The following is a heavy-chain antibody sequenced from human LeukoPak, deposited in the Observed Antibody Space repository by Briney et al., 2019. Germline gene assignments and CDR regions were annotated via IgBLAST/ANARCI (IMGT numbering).Heavy chain of an antibody. CDR2: IYYSGST. J-gene: IGHJ4*02. D-gene: IGHD6-13*01. CDR1: GGSISSSSYY. CDR3: ARLMRRRAAAGIDY. Sequence: SETLSLTCTVSGGSISSSSYYWGWIRQPPGKGLKWIGSIYYSGSTYYNPSLKSRVTISVDTSKNQFSLKLSSVTAADTAVYYCARLMRRRAAAGIDYWGQGTLVTVSS. V-gene: IGHV4-39*01.